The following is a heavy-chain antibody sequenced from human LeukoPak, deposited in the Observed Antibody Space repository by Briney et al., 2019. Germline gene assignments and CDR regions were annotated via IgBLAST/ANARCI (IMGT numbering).Heavy chain of an antibody. J-gene: IGHJ5*02. CDR1: GGSFIGYY. V-gene: IGHV4-34*01. Sequence: PSETLSLTCADSGGSFIGYYWSWSRQPPGKGLEWIGEINHTGSTNYNPSLKSRVTISVDTSKNQFSLKLSSVTAADTAVYYCARGRRRGGNWFDPWGQGTLVTVSS. D-gene: IGHD3-10*01. CDR2: INHTGST. CDR3: ARGRRRGGNWFDP.